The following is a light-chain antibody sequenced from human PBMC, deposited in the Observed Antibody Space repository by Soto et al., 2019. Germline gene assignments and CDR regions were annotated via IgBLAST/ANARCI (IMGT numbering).Light chain of an antibody. CDR3: SAYTGSRTYV. CDR2: DVY. J-gene: IGLJ2*01. V-gene: IGLV2-14*03. CDR1: SSDVGGYNY. Sequence: QSALTQPASVSXXPGQSITISCTGTSSDVGGYNYVSWHQQHPGKAPKLMIYDVYDRPSVVSYRFSGSKSGNTASLTISGLQDDDEADYYCSAYTGSRTYVFGTGTKLTVL.